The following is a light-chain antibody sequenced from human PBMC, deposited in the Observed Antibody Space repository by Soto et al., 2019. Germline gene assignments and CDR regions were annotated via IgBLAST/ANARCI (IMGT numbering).Light chain of an antibody. CDR2: DVT. CDR1: SSDVGGYNY. CDR3: CSYTSSTIYV. V-gene: IGLV2-14*03. J-gene: IGLJ1*01. Sequence: QSVLTQPASVSGSPGQSIAISCTGTSSDVGGYNYVSWYQQHPVKAPKLMIYDVTSRPSGVSYRFSGSKSGTTASLTISGLQAEDEADYYCCSYTSSTIYVFGTGTKVTVL.